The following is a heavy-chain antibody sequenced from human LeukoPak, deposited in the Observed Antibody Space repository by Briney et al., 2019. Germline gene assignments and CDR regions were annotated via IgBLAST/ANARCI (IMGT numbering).Heavy chain of an antibody. CDR2: INPSGGST. CDR3: ARVGYCSSTSCSHYYYYGMDV. V-gene: IGHV1-46*01. CDR1: GYTFTSYY. D-gene: IGHD2-2*01. Sequence: ASVKVSCKASGYTFTSYYMHWVRQAPGQGLEWMGIINPSGGSTNYAQKFQGRVTITADESTSTAYMELSSLRSEDTAVYYCARVGYCSSTSCSHYYYYGMDVWGQGTTVTVSS. J-gene: IGHJ6*02.